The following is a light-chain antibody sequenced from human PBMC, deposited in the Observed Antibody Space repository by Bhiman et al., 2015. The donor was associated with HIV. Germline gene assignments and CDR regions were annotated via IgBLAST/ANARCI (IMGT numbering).Light chain of an antibody. Sequence: QSALTQPASVSGSPGQSITISCTGTTSDVGGYNYVSWYQQHPGKGPKLMIYDVSNNQRPSGVPDRFSGSKSGTSASLAISGLQSEDEADYYCAAWDDSLNAWVFGGGTKLTVL. CDR1: TSDVGGYNY. CDR3: AAWDDSLNAWV. J-gene: IGLJ3*02. CDR2: DVS. V-gene: IGLV2-14*03.